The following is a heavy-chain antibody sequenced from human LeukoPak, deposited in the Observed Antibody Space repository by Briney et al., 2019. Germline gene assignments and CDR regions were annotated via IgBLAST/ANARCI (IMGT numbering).Heavy chain of an antibody. CDR2: INPSGGST. J-gene: IGHJ4*02. CDR3: ARDLSSSGWYGCLGY. V-gene: IGHV1-46*01. CDR1: GYTFTSYY. D-gene: IGHD6-19*01. Sequence: ASVKVSCKASGYTFTSYYMHWVRQAPGQGLEWMGIINPSGGSTSYAQKFQGRVTMTRDTSTSTVYMELSSLRSEDTAVYYCARDLSSSGWYGCLGYWGQGTLVTVSS.